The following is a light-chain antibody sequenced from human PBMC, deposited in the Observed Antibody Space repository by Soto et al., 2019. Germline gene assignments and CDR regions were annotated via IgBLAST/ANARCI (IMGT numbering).Light chain of an antibody. CDR1: QSVSSY. V-gene: IGKV3-11*01. CDR2: DAS. J-gene: IGKJ3*01. CDR3: QQSSNWPPFN. Sequence: EIVLTHSTATMSFAPFDIAHIYVRASQSVSSYLAWYQQKPGQAPRLLIYDASNRATGIPARFSGSGSGTDFTLTIRSLEPEDFAVYYCQQSSNWPPFNCGTGHKGAIK.